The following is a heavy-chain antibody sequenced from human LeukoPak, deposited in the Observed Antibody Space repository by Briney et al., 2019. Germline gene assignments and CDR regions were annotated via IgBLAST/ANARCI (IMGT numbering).Heavy chain of an antibody. D-gene: IGHD6-19*01. CDR1: GDPVSRGSYY. J-gene: IGHJ5*02. CDR2: VYHTGST. CDR3: ARGFASGWYSRYDP. Sequence: SETLSLTCTVSGDPVSRGSYYWSWIRQPPGKELEWIGYVYHTGSTNYNPSLKSRVTIPVDTSKNEFSLKMTSVTAADTAVYYCARGFASGWYSRYDPWGQGTLVTVSS. V-gene: IGHV4-61*01.